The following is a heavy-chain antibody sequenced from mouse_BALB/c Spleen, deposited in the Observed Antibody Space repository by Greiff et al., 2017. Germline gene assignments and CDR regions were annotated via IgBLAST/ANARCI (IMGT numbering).Heavy chain of an antibody. CDR1: GFTFSSYA. Sequence: EVQLVESGGGLVKPGGSLKLSCAASGFTFSSYAMSWVRQTPEKRLEWVASISSGGSTYYPDSVKGRFTFSRDNARNILYLQMSSLRSEDTAMYYCALYDYAWFAYWGQGTLVTVSA. J-gene: IGHJ3*01. CDR2: ISSGGST. D-gene: IGHD2-4*01. V-gene: IGHV5-6-5*01. CDR3: ALYDYAWFAY.